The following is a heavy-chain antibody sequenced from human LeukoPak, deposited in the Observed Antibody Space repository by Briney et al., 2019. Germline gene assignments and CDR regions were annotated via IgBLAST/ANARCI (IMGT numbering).Heavy chain of an antibody. V-gene: IGHV1-18*01. D-gene: IGHD3-16*01. CDR1: GGTFSSHA. CDR3: SRAGGVAVAGDY. Sequence: ASVKVSCKASGGTFSSHAINWVRQAPGQGPEWLGWISAYNGNANYAQKLQGRVTLTTDSATTTAYMELRSLRSEDTAIYYCSRAGGVAVAGDYWGQGTLVSVSS. J-gene: IGHJ4*02. CDR2: ISAYNGNA.